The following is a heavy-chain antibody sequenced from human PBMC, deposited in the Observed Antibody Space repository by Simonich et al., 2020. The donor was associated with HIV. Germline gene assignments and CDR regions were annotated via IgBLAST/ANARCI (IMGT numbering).Heavy chain of an antibody. V-gene: IGHV3-21*01. CDR3: ARDGRKGSSTSCSDY. CDR1: GFTFSRYS. D-gene: IGHD2-2*01. Sequence: EVQLVESGGGLVKPGGSLRLSCAASGFTFSRYSMNWVRQAPGKGLEWVSSISSSSIYIYYADSVKGRFTISRDNAKNSLYLQMNSLRAEDTAVYYCARDGRKGSSTSCSDYWGQGTLVTVSS. CDR2: ISSSSIYI. J-gene: IGHJ4*02.